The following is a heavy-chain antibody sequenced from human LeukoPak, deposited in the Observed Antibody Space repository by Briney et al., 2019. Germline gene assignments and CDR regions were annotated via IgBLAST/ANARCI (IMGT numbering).Heavy chain of an antibody. J-gene: IGHJ4*02. Sequence: PGGSLRLSCAASGFTFSSYWMSWVRQAPGKGLEWVANIKQDGSEKYYVDSVKGRFTISRDNAKNSLYLQMNSLRAEDTAVYYCARGSVRPSEWLPEVPDFDYWGQGTLVTVSS. CDR1: GFTFSSYW. V-gene: IGHV3-7*01. CDR2: IKQDGSEK. D-gene: IGHD2-2*01. CDR3: ARGSVRPSEWLPEVPDFDY.